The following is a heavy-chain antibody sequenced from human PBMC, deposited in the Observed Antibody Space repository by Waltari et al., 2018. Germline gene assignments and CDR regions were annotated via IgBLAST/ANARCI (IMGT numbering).Heavy chain of an antibody. CDR1: GYTFTGYY. V-gene: IGHV1-2*06. CDR3: ARDFGIVVVPAAF. J-gene: IGHJ4*02. CDR2: SNPNSGGT. D-gene: IGHD2-2*01. Sequence: QVQLVQSGAEVKKPGASVKVSCKASGYTFTGYYMHWVRQAPGQGLEWMGRSNPNSGGTNYAQKFQGRVTRTSDTSISTAYMELSRLRSDDTAVYYCARDFGIVVVPAAFWGQGTLVTVSS.